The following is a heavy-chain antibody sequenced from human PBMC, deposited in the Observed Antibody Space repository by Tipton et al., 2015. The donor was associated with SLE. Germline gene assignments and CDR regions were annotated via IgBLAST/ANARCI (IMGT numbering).Heavy chain of an antibody. CDR2: ISGSSYTI. Sequence: SLRLSCVASGFTFSSYEMHWVRQAPGKGLEWVSYISGSSYTIYYPDSVKGRFTISRDNSKNSLFLHMNSLRAEDTAVYYCARSLDLRFLFYYGMDVWGQGTTVTVSS. J-gene: IGHJ6*02. V-gene: IGHV3-48*03. D-gene: IGHD3-3*01. CDR3: ARSLDLRFLFYYGMDV. CDR1: GFTFSSYE.